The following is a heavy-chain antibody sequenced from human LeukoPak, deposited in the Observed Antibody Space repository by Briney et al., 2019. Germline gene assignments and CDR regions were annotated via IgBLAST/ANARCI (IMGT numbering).Heavy chain of an antibody. CDR1: GFTFSSYG. CDR2: IRYDGSNK. J-gene: IGHJ3*02. CDR3: ARDKSPARDQGLGAFDI. D-gene: IGHD5-24*01. Sequence: PGGSLRLSCAASGFTFSSYGMHWVRQAPGKGLEWVAFIRYDGSNKYYADSVKGRFTISRDNSKNTLYLQMNSLRAEDTAVYYCARDKSPARDQGLGAFDIWGQGTMVTVPS. V-gene: IGHV3-30*02.